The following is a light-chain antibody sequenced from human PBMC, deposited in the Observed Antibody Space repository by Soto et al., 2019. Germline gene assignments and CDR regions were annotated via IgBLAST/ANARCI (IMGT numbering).Light chain of an antibody. CDR1: QSVSNNY. CDR2: GAS. V-gene: IGKV3-20*01. Sequence: LTESLCTLSLSTGERATRSCRASQSVSNNYLAWYQQKPGQAPRLLIYGASNRATGIPDRFSGSGSGTDFTLTISRLEPEDFAVYYCQQYNIWPWTFGQGTKVDIK. CDR3: QQYNIWPWT. J-gene: IGKJ1*01.